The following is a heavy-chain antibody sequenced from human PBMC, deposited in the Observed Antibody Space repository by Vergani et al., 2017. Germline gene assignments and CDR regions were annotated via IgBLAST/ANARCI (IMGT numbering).Heavy chain of an antibody. CDR1: GFTFSSYG. D-gene: IGHD2-2*01. Sequence: QVQLVESGGGVVQPGRSLGLSCAASGFTFSSYGMHWVRQAPGKGLEWVAVISYDGSNKYYADSVKGRFTISRDNSKNTLYLQMNSLRAEDTAVYYCAKDGEDIVVVPAATQDYYYYYMDVWGKGTTVTVSS. CDR3: AKDGEDIVVVPAATQDYYYYYMDV. V-gene: IGHV3-30*18. CDR2: ISYDGSNK. J-gene: IGHJ6*03.